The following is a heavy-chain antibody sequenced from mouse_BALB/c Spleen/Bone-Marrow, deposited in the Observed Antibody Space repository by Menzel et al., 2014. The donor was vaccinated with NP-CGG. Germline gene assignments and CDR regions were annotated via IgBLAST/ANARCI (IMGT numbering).Heavy chain of an antibody. CDR1: GFDFSKYW. D-gene: IGHD1-1*01. CDR3: ARSNYSDNMFV. CDR2: INPDSSTN. Sequence: DVLLEESGAGLVQPGGSLKLSCAASGFDFSKYWMRWVRQAPGQGLEWIGEINPDSSTNNYTPSLKDKSIISRDNAKNTLYLQMSRVRSEDTAVYYCARSNYSDNMFVWGEGTTVTVSS. J-gene: IGHJ1*01. V-gene: IGHV4-1*02.